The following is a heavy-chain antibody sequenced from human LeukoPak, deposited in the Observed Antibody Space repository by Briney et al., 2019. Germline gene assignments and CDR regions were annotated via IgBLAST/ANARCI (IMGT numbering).Heavy chain of an antibody. V-gene: IGHV1-46*01. Sequence: ASVKVSCKASGYMFTTYHMHWVRHAPGQGLEWMGIINPSGGSTSYAQKFQGRVTVTSDTSTSTVYMEMRSLRSEDTAVYYCARGGCSSGSCLDYYWGQGTPVTVSS. D-gene: IGHD2-15*01. J-gene: IGHJ4*02. CDR3: ARGGCSSGSCLDYY. CDR1: GYMFTTYH. CDR2: INPSGGST.